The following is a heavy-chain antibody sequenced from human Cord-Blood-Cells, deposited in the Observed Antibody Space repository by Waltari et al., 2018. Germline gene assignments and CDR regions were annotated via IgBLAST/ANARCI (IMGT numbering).Heavy chain of an antibody. Sequence: QVQLQQWGAGLLKPSETLSLTCAVYGGSFSGYYWSWIRQPPGKGLEWIGEINHSGSTNYNPSLKSRVTISVDTSKNQFSLKLSSVTAADTAVYYCARECQQLVNWFDPWGQGTLVTVSS. CDR1: GGSFSGYY. CDR2: INHSGST. V-gene: IGHV4-34*01. D-gene: IGHD6-6*01. J-gene: IGHJ5*02. CDR3: ARECQQLVNWFDP.